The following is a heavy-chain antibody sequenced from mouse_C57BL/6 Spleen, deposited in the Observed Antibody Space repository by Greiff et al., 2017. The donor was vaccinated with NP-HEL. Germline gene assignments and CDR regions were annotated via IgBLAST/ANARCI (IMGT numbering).Heavy chain of an antibody. V-gene: IGHV1-78*01. D-gene: IGHD1-1*01. CDR1: GYTFTDHT. CDR3: ARGADYYGRPYAMDY. J-gene: IGHJ4*01. CDR2: IYPRDGST. Sequence: VQLQQSDAELVKPGASVKISCKVSGYTFTDHTIHWMKQRPEQGLEWIGYIYPRDGSTKYNEKFKGKATLTADKSSSTAYMQLNSLTSEDSAVYFCARGADYYGRPYAMDYWGQGTSVTVSS.